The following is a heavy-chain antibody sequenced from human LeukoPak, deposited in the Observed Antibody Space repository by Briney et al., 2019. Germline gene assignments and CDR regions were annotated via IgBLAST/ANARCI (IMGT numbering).Heavy chain of an antibody. D-gene: IGHD2-21*01. J-gene: IGHJ4*02. Sequence: ASEKVSCKASGFTFTTYYMHWVRQAPGQGLEWMGLINPSGTSTDYAQKFQGRVTVTKDTSTSTVYMELNSLRSEDTAVYYCAREFRGGYFDYWGQGTLVTVSS. CDR1: GFTFTTYY. CDR2: INPSGTST. V-gene: IGHV1-46*01. CDR3: AREFRGGYFDY.